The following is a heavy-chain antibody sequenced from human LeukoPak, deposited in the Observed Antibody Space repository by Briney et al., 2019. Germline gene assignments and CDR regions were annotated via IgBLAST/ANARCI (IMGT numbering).Heavy chain of an antibody. D-gene: IGHD6-19*01. CDR1: GFTFSDYY. V-gene: IGHV3-11*01. Sequence: GGSLRLSCAASGFTFSDYYMSWIRQAPGKGLEWVSYISSSGSTIYYADSVKGRFTISRDNSKNTLYLQMNSLRAEDTAVYYCAKDEPGSGWYNWGQGTLVTVSS. CDR3: AKDEPGSGWYN. CDR2: ISSSGSTI. J-gene: IGHJ4*02.